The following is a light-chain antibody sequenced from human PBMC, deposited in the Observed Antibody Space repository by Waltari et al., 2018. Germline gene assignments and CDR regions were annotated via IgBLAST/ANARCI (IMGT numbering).Light chain of an antibody. V-gene: IGKV1-9*01. CDR1: LGISTY. CDR3: LQLNSYPEGI. CDR2: RAS. J-gene: IGKJ4*01. Sequence: IQLTQSPSFLSASIGDRVTITCRASLGISTYLGCYQQKPGKAPKLLIYRASTLQTGVPSRFSGSGSGTEFTLTISSLQPEDFATYYCLQLNSYPEGIFGGGTKVEIK.